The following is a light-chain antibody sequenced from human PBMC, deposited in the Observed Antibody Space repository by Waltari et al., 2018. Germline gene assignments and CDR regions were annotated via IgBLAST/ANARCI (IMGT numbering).Light chain of an antibody. Sequence: QSALTQPASVSGSPGQSITTSCTGTSSDIGFYNYVSWYQQHPGNAPKLMIFDVSERPSGVSNRFSGSKSGNTASLTISGLQAEDEADYYCNSYAGSSSWVFGGGTKLTVL. J-gene: IGLJ3*02. CDR3: NSYAGSSSWV. CDR1: SSDIGFYNY. CDR2: DVS. V-gene: IGLV2-14*01.